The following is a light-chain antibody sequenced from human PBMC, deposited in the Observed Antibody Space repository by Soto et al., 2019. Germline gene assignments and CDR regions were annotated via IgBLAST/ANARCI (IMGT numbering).Light chain of an antibody. Sequence: DIQMTQSPSSLSASVGDRVIITCRASQGISNSLAWYQQKPGEVPKRLIFGATALHSGVPSRFSGSGSGTDFTLTISSLQPEDVATYYCQKYDSAPETFGPGTKVEI. CDR2: GAT. CDR3: QKYDSAPET. V-gene: IGKV1-27*01. CDR1: QGISNS. J-gene: IGKJ3*01.